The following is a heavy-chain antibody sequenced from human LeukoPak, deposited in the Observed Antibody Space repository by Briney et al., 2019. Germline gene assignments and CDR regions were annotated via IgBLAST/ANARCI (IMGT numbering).Heavy chain of an antibody. Sequence: SVTVSCKASGGTFSSYAISRVRQAPGQGLEWMGGIIPIFGTANYAQKFQGRVTITADESTSTAYMELSSLRSEDTAVYYCARAEGGPGFFDYWGQGTLVTVSS. D-gene: IGHD2-15*01. CDR2: IIPIFGTA. CDR1: GGTFSSYA. V-gene: IGHV1-69*01. CDR3: ARAEGGPGFFDY. J-gene: IGHJ4*02.